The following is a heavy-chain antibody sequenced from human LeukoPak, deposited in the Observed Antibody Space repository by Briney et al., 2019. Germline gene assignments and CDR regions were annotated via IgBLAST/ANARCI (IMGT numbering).Heavy chain of an antibody. CDR3: ATDQTPMDV. CDR1: DFIFRRYG. CDR2: VQYDGSET. J-gene: IGHJ6*04. V-gene: IGHV3-30*02. Sequence: GGSLRLSCAVPDFIFRRYGMHWVRQAPGKGLQWVSFVQYDGSETQYADFVQGRFTIYRDNSESTLYLQMNSLRVEDSATYHCATDQTPMDVWGRGTTVSLSS.